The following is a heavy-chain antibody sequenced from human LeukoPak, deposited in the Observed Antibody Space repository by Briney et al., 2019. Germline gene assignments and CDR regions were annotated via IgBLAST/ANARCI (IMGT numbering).Heavy chain of an antibody. Sequence: SVKVSCKASGGTFSSYAISWVRQAPGQGLEWMGGIIPIFGTANYAQKFQGRVTITTNESTSTAYMELSSLRSEDTAVYYCARRMGSSWYPNWFDPWGQGTLVTVSS. CDR3: ARRMGSSWYPNWFDP. CDR2: IIPIFGTA. J-gene: IGHJ5*02. V-gene: IGHV1-69*05. CDR1: GGTFSSYA. D-gene: IGHD6-13*01.